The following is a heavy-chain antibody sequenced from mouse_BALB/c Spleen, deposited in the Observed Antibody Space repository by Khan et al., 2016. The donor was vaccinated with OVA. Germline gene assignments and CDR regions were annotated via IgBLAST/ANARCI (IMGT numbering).Heavy chain of an antibody. Sequence: EVELVESGGGLVKPGGSLKLSCAASGFTFSDYYMYWVCQTPEKRLEWVATISDGGRYTYYPDSVKGRFTISRDDAKNNLYLQMSSLKSEDTAMXYCARGYYGDPFAYWGQGTLVTVSA. V-gene: IGHV5-4*02. CDR1: GFTFSDYY. D-gene: IGHD2-13*01. CDR2: ISDGGRYT. J-gene: IGHJ3*01. CDR3: ARGYYGDPFAY.